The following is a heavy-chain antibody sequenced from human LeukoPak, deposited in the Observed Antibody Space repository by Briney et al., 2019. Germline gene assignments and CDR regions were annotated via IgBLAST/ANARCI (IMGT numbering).Heavy chain of an antibody. Sequence: GGSLRLSCAASGFTVSSNYMSWVRQAPGKGLEWVSVIYSGGSTYYADSVKGRFTISRDNSKNTLYLQMNRLRAEDTAVYYCAREGVAVAGFDYWGQGTLVTVSS. CDR3: AREGVAVAGFDY. CDR1: GFTVSSNY. V-gene: IGHV3-66*01. D-gene: IGHD6-19*01. CDR2: IYSGGST. J-gene: IGHJ4*02.